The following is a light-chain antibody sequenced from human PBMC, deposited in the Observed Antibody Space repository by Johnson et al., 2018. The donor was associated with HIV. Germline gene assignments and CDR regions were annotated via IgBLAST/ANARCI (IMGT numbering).Light chain of an antibody. CDR1: RSNTGRNY. Sequence: QAVLTQPPSVSAAPGQKVTIYCSGSRSNTGRNYASWYQQLPGTAPKLLIYENNKRPSGIPDRFSGSKSGTSATLGITGLQTGDEADYYCGTWDSSLSALAFGTGTKVTVL. CDR2: ENN. J-gene: IGLJ1*01. CDR3: GTWDSSLSALA. V-gene: IGLV1-51*02.